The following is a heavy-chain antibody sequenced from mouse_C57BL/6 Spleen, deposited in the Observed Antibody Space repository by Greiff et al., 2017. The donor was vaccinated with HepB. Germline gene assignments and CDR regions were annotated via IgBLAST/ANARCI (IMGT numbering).Heavy chain of an antibody. Sequence: QVQLQQSGAELAKPGASVKLSCKASGFTFTSYWMHWVKQRPGQGLEWIGYINPSSGYTKYNQKFKDKATLTADKSYSTAYMQLSSLTYEDSAVYYCASAFLEGFAYWGQGTLVTVSA. V-gene: IGHV1-7*01. CDR2: INPSSGYT. J-gene: IGHJ3*01. CDR1: GFTFTSYW. CDR3: ASAFLEGFAY.